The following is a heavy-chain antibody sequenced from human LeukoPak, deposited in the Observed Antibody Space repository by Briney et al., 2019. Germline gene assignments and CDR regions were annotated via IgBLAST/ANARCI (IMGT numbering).Heavy chain of an antibody. CDR2: ISSSGSTI. D-gene: IGHD3-22*01. CDR1: GFTFSDYY. J-gene: IGHJ4*02. Sequence: GGSLRLSCAASGFTFSDYYMSWIRQVPGKGLEWVSYISSSGSTIYYADSVKGRFTISRDNAKNSLYLQMNSLRAEDTAVYYCARRGSSYDSSGYPHYYFDYWGQGTLVTVSS. V-gene: IGHV3-11*01. CDR3: ARRGSSYDSSGYPHYYFDY.